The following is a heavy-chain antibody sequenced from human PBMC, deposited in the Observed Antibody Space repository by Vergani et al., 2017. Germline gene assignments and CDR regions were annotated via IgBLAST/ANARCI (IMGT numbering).Heavy chain of an antibody. CDR3: ARRPWLADFDY. CDR1: GFTFSSYA. Sequence: VQLLESGGGLVQPGGSLRLSCAASGFTFSSYAMSWVRQAPGKGLEWVAVISYDGSNKYYADSVKGRFTNSRDNSKNTLYLQMNSLRAEDTAVYYCARRPWLADFDYWGQGTLVTVSS. CDR2: ISYDGSNK. V-gene: IGHV3-30-3*01. D-gene: IGHD6-19*01. J-gene: IGHJ4*02.